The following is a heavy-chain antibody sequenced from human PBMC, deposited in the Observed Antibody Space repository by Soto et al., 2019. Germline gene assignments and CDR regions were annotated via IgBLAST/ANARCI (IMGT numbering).Heavy chain of an antibody. D-gene: IGHD5-12*01. V-gene: IGHV4-30-4*01. J-gene: IGHJ6*02. CDR3: AGGYSGYDLAGYYGMDV. CDR1: GGSISSGDYY. CDR2: IYYSGST. Sequence: PSETQSLTCTVSGGSISSGDYYWSWIRQPPGKGLEWIGYIYYSGSTYYNPSLKSRVTISVDTSKNQFSLKLSSVTAADTAVYYCAGGYSGYDLAGYYGMDVWGQGTTVTVSS.